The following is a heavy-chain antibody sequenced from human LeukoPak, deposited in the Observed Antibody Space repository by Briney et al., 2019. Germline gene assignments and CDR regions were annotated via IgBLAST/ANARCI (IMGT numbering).Heavy chain of an antibody. J-gene: IGHJ4*02. Sequence: GGSLRLSCAASGFTVSTNYMNWVRQAPGKGLEWVSVIYGGGTTDYADSVKGRFTISRDNSKNTVYLQTNSLRAEDTAVYYCAYGWGYFDYWGQGILVTVSS. V-gene: IGHV3-53*01. CDR3: AYGWGYFDY. CDR1: GFTVSTNY. D-gene: IGHD6-19*01. CDR2: IYGGGTT.